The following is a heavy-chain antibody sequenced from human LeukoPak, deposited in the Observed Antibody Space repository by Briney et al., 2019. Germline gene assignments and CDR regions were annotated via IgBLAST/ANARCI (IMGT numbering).Heavy chain of an antibody. Sequence: GGSLRLSCAASGFTLSSYGMHWVRQAPGKGLEWVAVISYDGSNKYYADSVKGRFTISRDNSKNTLYLQMNSLRAEDTAVYYCAKSGGYYYYYGMDVRGQGTTVTVSS. D-gene: IGHD3-16*01. CDR3: AKSGGYYYYYGMDV. CDR2: ISYDGSNK. J-gene: IGHJ6*02. CDR1: GFTLSSYG. V-gene: IGHV3-30*18.